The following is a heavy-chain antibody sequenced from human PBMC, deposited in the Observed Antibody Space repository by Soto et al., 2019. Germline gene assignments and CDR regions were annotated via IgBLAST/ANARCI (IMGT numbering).Heavy chain of an antibody. D-gene: IGHD2-2*01. CDR2: VSGNNGAS. Sequence: ASGKVSCEASGYTSADFGISWVRQAPGQGLEWMGWVSGNNGASNPAPKVQGRITMTLDTSTGVSYMALRSLRSDDTAIYYCVRDQKYFRVNGNWFDSWGQGTPVTVSS. J-gene: IGHJ5*01. CDR1: GYTSADFG. V-gene: IGHV1-18*04. CDR3: VRDQKYFRVNGNWFDS.